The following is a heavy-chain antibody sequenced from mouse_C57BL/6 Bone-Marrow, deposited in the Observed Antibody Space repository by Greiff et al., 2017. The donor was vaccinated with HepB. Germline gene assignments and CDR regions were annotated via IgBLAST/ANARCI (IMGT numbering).Heavy chain of an antibody. CDR3: ARDYYGSSWGVYYAMDY. J-gene: IGHJ4*01. CDR2: INPNNGGT. D-gene: IGHD1-1*01. Sequence: VQLQQSGPELVKPGASVKISCKASGYTFTDYYMNWVKQSHGKSLEWIGDINPNNGGTSYNQKFKGKATLTVDKSSSTAYMELRSLTSEDSAVYYCARDYYGSSWGVYYAMDYWGQGTSVTVSS. CDR1: GYTFTDYY. V-gene: IGHV1-26*01.